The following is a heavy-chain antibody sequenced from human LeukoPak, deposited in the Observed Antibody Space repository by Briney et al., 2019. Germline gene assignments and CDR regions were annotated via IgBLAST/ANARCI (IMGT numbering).Heavy chain of an antibody. CDR1: GGSFSGYY. J-gene: IGHJ5*02. CDR2: INHSGST. Sequence: SETLSLTCAVYGGSFSGYYWSWIRQPPGKGPEWIGEINHSGSTNYNPSLKSRVTISVDTSKNQFSLKLSSVTAADTAVYYCARTARYYYGSGSYPRTWWFDPWGQGTLVTVSS. D-gene: IGHD3-10*01. CDR3: ARTARYYYGSGSYPRTWWFDP. V-gene: IGHV4-34*01.